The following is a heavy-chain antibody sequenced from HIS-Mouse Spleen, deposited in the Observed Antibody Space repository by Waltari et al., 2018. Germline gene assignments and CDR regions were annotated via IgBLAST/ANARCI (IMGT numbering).Heavy chain of an antibody. D-gene: IGHD3-9*01. CDR2: INHSGST. Sequence: QVQLQQWGAGLLKPSETLSLTCAVYGGSFSGYYWSWIRQPPGKGLEWIGEINHSGSTNYNPSSKSRVTISVDTSKNQFSLKLSSVTAADTAVYYCARVDYDILTSSYGMDVWGQGTTVTVSS. CDR3: ARVDYDILTSSYGMDV. J-gene: IGHJ6*02. CDR1: GGSFSGYY. V-gene: IGHV4-34*01.